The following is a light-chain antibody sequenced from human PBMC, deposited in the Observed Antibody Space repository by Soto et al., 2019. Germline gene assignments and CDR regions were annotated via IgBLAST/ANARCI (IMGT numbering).Light chain of an antibody. V-gene: IGKV3-15*01. CDR3: QQYDNWPPIT. J-gene: IGKJ5*01. Sequence: EVVMTQSPGTLSVFPGERATLSCRASQSDSSNLAWYQQRPGQAPRLLIYGASTRATGISARFSGSGSGSEFTLTISSLQSEDFAIYYCQQYDNWPPITFGQGTRLEIK. CDR2: GAS. CDR1: QSDSSN.